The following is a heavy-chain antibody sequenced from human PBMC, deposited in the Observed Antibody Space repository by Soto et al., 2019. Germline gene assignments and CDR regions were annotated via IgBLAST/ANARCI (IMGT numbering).Heavy chain of an antibody. CDR2: ISAYNGNT. D-gene: IGHD3-10*01. CDR3: ARDFGDDFFDGNWFDP. Sequence: GTSVKVSCKASGETFTSYGISWVRQAPGQGLEWMGWISAYNGNTNYAQKLQGRVTMTTDTSTSTAYMELRSLRSDDTAVYYCARDFGDDFFDGNWFDPWGQGTLVTVSS. J-gene: IGHJ5*02. CDR1: GETFTSYG. V-gene: IGHV1-18*01.